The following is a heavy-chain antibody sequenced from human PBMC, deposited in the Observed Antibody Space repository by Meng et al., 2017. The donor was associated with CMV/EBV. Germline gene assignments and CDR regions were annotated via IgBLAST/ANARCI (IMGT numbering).Heavy chain of an antibody. Sequence: SVKVSCKASGGTFSSYTISWVRQAPGQGLEWMGRIITILGIANYAQKFQGRVTITADKSTSTAYMELSSLSSEDTAVYYCARVGSGSQAGFIFHAFDIWGQGTMVTVSS. V-gene: IGHV1-69*02. J-gene: IGHJ3*02. CDR3: ARVGSGSQAGFIFHAFDI. CDR1: GGTFSSYT. D-gene: IGHD1-26*01. CDR2: IITILGIA.